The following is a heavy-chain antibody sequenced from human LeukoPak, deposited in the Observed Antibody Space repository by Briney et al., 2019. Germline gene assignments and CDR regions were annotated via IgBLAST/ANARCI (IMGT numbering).Heavy chain of an antibody. D-gene: IGHD6-13*01. V-gene: IGHV1-2*02. CDR2: INPNSGGT. J-gene: IGHJ5*02. CDR3: ARRRVAAAGTAYNWFDP. Sequence: ASVKVSCKASGYTFTGYYMHWVRQAPGQGLEWMGWINPNSGGTNYAQKFQGRVTMTRGTSISTAYMELSRLRSDDTAVYYCARRRVAAAGTAYNWFDPWGQGTLVTVSS. CDR1: GYTFTGYY.